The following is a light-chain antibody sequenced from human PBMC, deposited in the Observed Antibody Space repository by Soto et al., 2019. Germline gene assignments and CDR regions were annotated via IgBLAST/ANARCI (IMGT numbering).Light chain of an antibody. CDR1: SSDVGGYNY. V-gene: IGLV2-14*01. Sequence: QSALTQPASVSGSPGQSITISCTGTSSDVGGYNYVSWYQQHPGKAPKLMIYDVSNRPSGVSNRFSGSKSGNTASLTISGLKAEDEADYYCISYTSSSTRVVFGGGTKLTVL. J-gene: IGLJ2*01. CDR2: DVS. CDR3: ISYTSSSTRVV.